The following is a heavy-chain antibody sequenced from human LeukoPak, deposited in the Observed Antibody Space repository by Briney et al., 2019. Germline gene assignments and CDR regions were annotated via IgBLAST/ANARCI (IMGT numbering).Heavy chain of an antibody. CDR3: AKDYQRACSGGSCYSDY. Sequence: GGSLRLSCAASGFTFSSYAMSWVRQAPGKGLEWVSAISGSGGSTYYADSVKGRFTISRDNYKNTLYLQMNSLRAEDTAVYYCAKDYQRACSGGSCYSDYWGQGTLVTVSS. V-gene: IGHV3-23*01. D-gene: IGHD2-15*01. CDR2: ISGSGGST. CDR1: GFTFSSYA. J-gene: IGHJ4*02.